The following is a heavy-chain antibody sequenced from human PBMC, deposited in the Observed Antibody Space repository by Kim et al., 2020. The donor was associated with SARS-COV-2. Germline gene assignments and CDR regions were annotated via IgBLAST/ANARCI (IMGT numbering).Heavy chain of an antibody. V-gene: IGHV3-7*03. CDR2: IKQDGSEK. Sequence: GGSLRLSCAASGFTFSAYWTTWVRQAPGKGLEWVANIKQDGSEKFYVDSVKGRFTISRDSAKNSLYLQMNSLRAEDTAMYYCAREPRGVPAFPKNDYWGQGTLVTVSS. J-gene: IGHJ4*02. D-gene: IGHD2-2*01. CDR1: GFTFSAYW. CDR3: AREPRGVPAFPKNDY.